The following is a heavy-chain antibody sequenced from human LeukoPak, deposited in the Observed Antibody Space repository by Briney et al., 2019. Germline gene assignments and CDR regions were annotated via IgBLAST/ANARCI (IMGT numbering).Heavy chain of an antibody. CDR2: IYYSGST. D-gene: IGHD6-19*01. V-gene: IGHV4-39*01. CDR3: ARVPSPGYSSGWYYFDY. Sequence: PSETLSLTCTVSGGSISSSSYYWGWIRQPPGKGLEWIGSIYYSGSTYYNPSLKSRVTISVDTSKNQFSLKLSSVTAADTAVYYCARVPSPGYSSGWYYFDYWGQGTLVTVSS. CDR1: GGSISSSSYY. J-gene: IGHJ4*02.